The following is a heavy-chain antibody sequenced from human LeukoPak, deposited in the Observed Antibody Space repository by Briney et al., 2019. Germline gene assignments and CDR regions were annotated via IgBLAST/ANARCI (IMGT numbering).Heavy chain of an antibody. Sequence: PGGSLRLSCVASGFTFGKYWMSWVRQAPGKGLEWVSVIYSGGSTYYADSVKGRFTISRDNSKNTLYLQMNSLRAEDTAVYYCARDEVPYGMDVWGQGTTVTVSS. CDR3: ARDEVPYGMDV. J-gene: IGHJ6*02. CDR1: GFTFGKYW. V-gene: IGHV3-53*01. CDR2: IYSGGST.